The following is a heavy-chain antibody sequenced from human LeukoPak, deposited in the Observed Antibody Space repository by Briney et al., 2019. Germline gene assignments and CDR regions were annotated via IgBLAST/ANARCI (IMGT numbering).Heavy chain of an antibody. V-gene: IGHV3-7*01. Sequence: GGSLRLSCAVSGFTFSSYWMNWVRQAPGKGLERVASIRQDGGEKSYVDSVKGRFTISRDNTKNSLYLQINSLRAEDTAVYYCARDPRAPFANNWFDPWGQGTRVTVSS. CDR2: IRQDGGEK. J-gene: IGHJ5*02. CDR1: GFTFSSYW. D-gene: IGHD3-3*02. CDR3: ARDPRAPFANNWFDP.